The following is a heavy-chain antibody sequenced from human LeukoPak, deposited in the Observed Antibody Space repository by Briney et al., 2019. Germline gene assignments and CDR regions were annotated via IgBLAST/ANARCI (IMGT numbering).Heavy chain of an antibody. D-gene: IGHD4-17*01. V-gene: IGHV1-58*02. CDR3: AAESNYGDYNAY. Sequence: AAVKVSCKASGFTFTSSAMQWVRQARGQRLDGIGWIVVGSGNTNYAQKFQERVTITRDMSTSTAYMELSSLRSEDTAVYYCAAESNYGDYNAYWGQGTLATVSS. CDR2: IVVGSGNT. CDR1: GFTFTSSA. J-gene: IGHJ4*02.